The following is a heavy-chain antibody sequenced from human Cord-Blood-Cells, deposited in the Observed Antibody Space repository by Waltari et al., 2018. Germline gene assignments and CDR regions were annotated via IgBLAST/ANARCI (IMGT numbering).Heavy chain of an antibody. Sequence: QVQLVQSGAEVKKPGSSVKVSCKASGGTFSSYAISWVRQAPGPGLEWMGRIIPILGIANYAQKFQGRVTITADKSTSTAYMELSSLRSEDTAVYYCARDMRFRLLWFGAEFDPWGQGTLVTVSS. CDR3: ARDMRFRLLWFGAEFDP. CDR1: GGTFSSYA. V-gene: IGHV1-69*09. J-gene: IGHJ5*02. CDR2: IIPILGIA. D-gene: IGHD3-10*01.